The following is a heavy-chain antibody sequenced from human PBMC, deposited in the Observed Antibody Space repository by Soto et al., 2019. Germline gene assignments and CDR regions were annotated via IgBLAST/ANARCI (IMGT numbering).Heavy chain of an antibody. J-gene: IGHJ3*01. CDR2: IKQDGSEK. CDR3: ARVMGTDGWSNRAFDL. Sequence: PGGSLSLSCAASGFPFRSYWMSWVRQAPGMGLEWVAIIKQDGSEKYYVDSVRGRFTISRDNAKNSLFLQMNSLRVEDTAIYLCARVMGTDGWSNRAFDLWGQGTMVTVSS. V-gene: IGHV3-7*04. CDR1: GFPFRSYW. D-gene: IGHD6-19*01.